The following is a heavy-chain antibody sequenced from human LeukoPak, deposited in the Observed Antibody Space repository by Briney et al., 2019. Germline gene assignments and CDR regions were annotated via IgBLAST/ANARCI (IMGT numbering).Heavy chain of an antibody. J-gene: IGHJ4*02. Sequence: ASVKVSCKASGSTFTGYYMHWVRQAPGQGLEWMGWINPNSGGTNYAQKFQGRVTMTRDTSISTAYLELSRLRSDDTAVYYCARPLQKTVTTVFDYWGQGTLVTVSS. CDR2: INPNSGGT. D-gene: IGHD4-17*01. CDR3: ARPLQKTVTTVFDY. CDR1: GSTFTGYY. V-gene: IGHV1-2*02.